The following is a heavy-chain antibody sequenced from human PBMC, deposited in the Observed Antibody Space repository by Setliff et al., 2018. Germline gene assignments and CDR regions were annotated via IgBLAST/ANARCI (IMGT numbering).Heavy chain of an antibody. CDR1: GYSFISYW. J-gene: IGHJ3*02. CDR2: IYPGDSNT. D-gene: IGHD6-19*01. CDR3: ARSTVAGRGDAFDI. V-gene: IGHV5-51*01. Sequence: GESLKISCKGFGYSFISYWIGWVRQMRGKDLEWMGIIYPGDSNTRHSPSFQGQVTISADKSISTAYLQWSSLKASDTAIYYCARSTVAGRGDAFDIWGQGTMVTVSS.